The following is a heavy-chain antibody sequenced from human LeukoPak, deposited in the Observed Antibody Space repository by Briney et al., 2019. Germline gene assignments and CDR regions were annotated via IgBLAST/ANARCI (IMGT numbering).Heavy chain of an antibody. D-gene: IGHD5-18*01. CDR2: IYPGDSDT. V-gene: IGHV5-51*01. CDR3: ARAKGSSYGDFDY. Sequence: GGSLKISCKGSGYSFTSYWIGWVRQMPGEGLEWMGIIYPGDSDTRYSPSFQGQVTISADKSISTAYLQWSSLEASDTAMYYCARAKGSSYGDFDYWGQGTLVTVSS. J-gene: IGHJ4*02. CDR1: GYSFTSYW.